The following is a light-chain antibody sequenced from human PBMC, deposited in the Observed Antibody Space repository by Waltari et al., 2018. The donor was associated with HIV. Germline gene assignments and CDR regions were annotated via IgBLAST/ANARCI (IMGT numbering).Light chain of an antibody. V-gene: IGLV1-44*01. CDR1: RSNLGSNT. CDR3: AAWDDSLNGPHVV. CDR2: SNN. Sequence: QSVLTQPPSASGTPGQRVTISCSGIRSNLGSNTENWYQQLPGTAPKLLIYSNNQRPSGVPDRFSGSKSGTSASLAISGLQSEDEADYYCAAWDDSLNGPHVVFGGGTKLTVL. J-gene: IGLJ2*01.